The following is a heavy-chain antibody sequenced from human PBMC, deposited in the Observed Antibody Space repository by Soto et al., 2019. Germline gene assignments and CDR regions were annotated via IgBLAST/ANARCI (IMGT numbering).Heavy chain of an antibody. CDR1: GYTFTSYG. D-gene: IGHD2-2*01. CDR2: ISAYNGNT. CDR3: ARTDTYCSSTNCFYDYYYYMDV. Sequence: ASVKVSCKASGYTFTSYGISWVRQAPGQGLEWMGWISAYNGNTNYAQKLQGRVTMTTDTSTSTAYMELRSLRSDDTAVYYCARTDTYCSSTNCFYDYYYYMDVWGKGTTVTVSS. J-gene: IGHJ6*03. V-gene: IGHV1-18*01.